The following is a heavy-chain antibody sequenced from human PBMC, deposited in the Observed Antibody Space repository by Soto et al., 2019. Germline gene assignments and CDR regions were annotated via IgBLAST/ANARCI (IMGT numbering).Heavy chain of an antibody. CDR1: GGYIRSGGYY. Sequence: SETLCLTCTVSGGYIRSGGYYWSWIRQHPGKGLEWIGYIYYSGSTYYNPSLKSRVTISVDTSKNQFSLKLSSVTAADTAVYYCARGFSYYDFWSGNFDYWGQGTLVTVSS. D-gene: IGHD3-3*01. CDR2: IYYSGST. J-gene: IGHJ4*02. V-gene: IGHV4-31*03. CDR3: ARGFSYYDFWSGNFDY.